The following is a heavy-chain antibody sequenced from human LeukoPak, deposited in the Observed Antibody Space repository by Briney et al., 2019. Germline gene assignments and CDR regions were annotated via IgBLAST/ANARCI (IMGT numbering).Heavy chain of an antibody. V-gene: IGHV3-7*05. CDR2: INQDGSEK. D-gene: IGHD5-18*01. CDR1: GFGFSTYW. J-gene: IGHJ3*01. CDR3: AREGFDSYGTTKDAFDV. Sequence: GGSLRLSCAASGFGFSTYWMSWVRQAPGKGLEWVAAINQDGSEKYYVDSVKGRFTISRDNAKNSLYLQMNSLRAEDTAVYYCAREGFDSYGTTKDAFDVWGHGTMVTVSS.